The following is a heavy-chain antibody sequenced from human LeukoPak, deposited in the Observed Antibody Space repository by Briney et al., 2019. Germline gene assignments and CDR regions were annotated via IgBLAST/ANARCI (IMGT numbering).Heavy chain of an antibody. J-gene: IGHJ4*02. CDR3: ARAPRDYFDY. CDR2: ISSSGSTI. Sequence: GGSLRLSCAASGFTFSSYEMNWVRQAPGKGLEWVSYISSSGSTIYYADSVKGRFTISRDNAKNSLYLQMNSLRAEDTAVYHCARAPRDYFDYWGQGTLVTVSS. V-gene: IGHV3-48*03. CDR1: GFTFSSYE.